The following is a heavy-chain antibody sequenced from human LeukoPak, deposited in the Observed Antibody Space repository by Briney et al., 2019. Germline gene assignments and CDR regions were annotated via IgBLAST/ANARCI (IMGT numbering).Heavy chain of an antibody. V-gene: IGHV3-7*03. D-gene: IGHD6-19*01. CDR2: LKQDGSEE. CDR1: GFTFSNYW. J-gene: IGHJ4*02. Sequence: GGSLRLSCAASGFTFSNYWMSWVRQAPGKGLEWVANLKQDGSEEYYVDSVKGRFTISRDNAKNSLYLQMNSLRAEDTAMYHCARSSGWRNELDYWGQGTLVTVSS. CDR3: ARSSGWRNELDY.